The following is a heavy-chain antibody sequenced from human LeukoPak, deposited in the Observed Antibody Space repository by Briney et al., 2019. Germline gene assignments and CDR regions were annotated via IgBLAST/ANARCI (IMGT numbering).Heavy chain of an antibody. D-gene: IGHD6-19*01. CDR3: AKGPLIEVAGTTWDY. V-gene: IGHV3-30-3*01. Sequence: GGSLRLSCAASGFTFSSYAMHWVRQAPGKGLEWVAVISYDGGNKYYADSVKGRFSISRDNSKNTLYLQMNSLRAEDTAVYYCAKGPLIEVAGTTWDYWGQGTLVTVSS. CDR2: ISYDGGNK. CDR1: GFTFSSYA. J-gene: IGHJ4*02.